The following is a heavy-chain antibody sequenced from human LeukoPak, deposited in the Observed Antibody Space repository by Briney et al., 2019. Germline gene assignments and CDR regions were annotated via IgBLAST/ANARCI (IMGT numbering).Heavy chain of an antibody. Sequence: PGGSLRLSCAASGFTFSDYYMSWIRQAPGKGLEWVSYISSSGSTIYYADSVKGRFTISRDNAKNSLYLQMNSLRAEDTAVYYCARDLWFGGGYYYYYYGMDVWGQGTTVTVSS. V-gene: IGHV3-11*01. CDR2: ISSSGSTI. J-gene: IGHJ6*02. CDR1: GFTFSDYY. D-gene: IGHD2-15*01. CDR3: ARDLWFGGGYYYYYYGMDV.